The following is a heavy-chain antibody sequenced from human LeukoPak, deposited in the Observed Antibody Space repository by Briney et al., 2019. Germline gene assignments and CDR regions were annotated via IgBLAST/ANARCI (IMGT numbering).Heavy chain of an antibody. Sequence: GGSVRLSCAASGFTFSSYEMNWVRQAPGKGLEWVSYISSSGSTIYYADSVKGRFTISRDNAKNSLYLQMNSLRAEDTAVYYCARGSVDTAMAGDYWGQGTLVTVSS. D-gene: IGHD5-18*01. CDR3: ARGSVDTAMAGDY. V-gene: IGHV3-48*03. CDR1: GFTFSSYE. J-gene: IGHJ4*02. CDR2: ISSSGSTI.